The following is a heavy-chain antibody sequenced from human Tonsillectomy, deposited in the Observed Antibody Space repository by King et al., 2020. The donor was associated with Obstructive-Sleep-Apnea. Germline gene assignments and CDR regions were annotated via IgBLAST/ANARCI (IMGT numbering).Heavy chain of an antibody. CDR3: AKERGYCSSTSCLPGDY. D-gene: IGHD2-2*01. Sequence: VQLVESGGGLVQPGGSLRLSCAASGFTFSSYAMSWVRQAPGKGLEWVSAISGSGGSTYYADSVKGRFTISRDNSKNTLYLQMNSLRAEDTAVYYCAKERGYCSSTSCLPGDYWGQGTLVTVSS. CDR1: GFTFSSYA. CDR2: ISGSGGST. J-gene: IGHJ4*02. V-gene: IGHV3-23*04.